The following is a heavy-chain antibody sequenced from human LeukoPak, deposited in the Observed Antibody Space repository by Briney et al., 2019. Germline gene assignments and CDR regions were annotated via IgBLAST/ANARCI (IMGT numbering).Heavy chain of an antibody. V-gene: IGHV3-7*01. J-gene: IGHJ4*02. D-gene: IGHD6-13*01. CDR2: IKQDGSEK. CDR3: ARDSAGNDY. CDR1: GFTFSTYW. Sequence: GGSLRLSCAASGFTFSTYWMSWVRQAPGKGLEWVANIKQDGSEKYYVDSVKGRFTISRDNAKNSLYLQMNSLRAEDTTMYYCARDSAGNDYWGQGTLVTVSS.